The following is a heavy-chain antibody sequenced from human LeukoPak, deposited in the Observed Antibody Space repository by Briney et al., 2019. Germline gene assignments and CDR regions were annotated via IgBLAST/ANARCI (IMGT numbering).Heavy chain of an antibody. J-gene: IGHJ4*02. D-gene: IGHD5-18*01. Sequence: SETLSLTCTVSGGSINSYLWSWIRQPPGKGLEWIGYIYYSGSTNYNPSLKSRVTISVDTSKNQFSLKVSSVTAADTAVYYCARDRAAMVFDYWGQGTLVTVSS. CDR1: GGSINSYL. V-gene: IGHV4-59*01. CDR3: ARDRAAMVFDY. CDR2: IYYSGST.